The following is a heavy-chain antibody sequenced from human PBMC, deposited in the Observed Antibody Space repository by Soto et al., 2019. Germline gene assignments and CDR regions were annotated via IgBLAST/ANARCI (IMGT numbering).Heavy chain of an antibody. J-gene: IGHJ6*03. D-gene: IGHD2-2*01. Sequence: QVQLQQWGAGLLKPSETLSLTCAVYGGSFSGYYWSWIRQPPGKGLEWIGEINHSGSTNYNPSLKSRVTISVDTSKNQFSLKLSSVTAAGTAVYYCARYVVVPAARYIPYYYYYMDVWGKGTTVTVSS. CDR2: INHSGST. V-gene: IGHV4-34*01. CDR1: GGSFSGYY. CDR3: ARYVVVPAARYIPYYYYYMDV.